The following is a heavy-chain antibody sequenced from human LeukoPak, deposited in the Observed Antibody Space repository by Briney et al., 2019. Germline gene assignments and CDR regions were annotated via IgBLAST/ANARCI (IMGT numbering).Heavy chain of an antibody. V-gene: IGHV3-20*04. Sequence: GGSLRLSCVASGFTFDDYAMSWVRQAPGMGLEYVSGISWNANKIGYADSVKGRFTISRDNAKNSLYLQMNSLRAEDTAVYYCARDRTTVTTRSRYFDYWGQGTLVTVSS. D-gene: IGHD4-17*01. CDR1: GFTFDDYA. CDR3: ARDRTTVTTRSRYFDY. J-gene: IGHJ4*02. CDR2: ISWNANKI.